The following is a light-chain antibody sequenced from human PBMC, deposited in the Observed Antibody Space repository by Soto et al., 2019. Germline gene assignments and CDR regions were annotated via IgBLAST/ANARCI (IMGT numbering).Light chain of an antibody. Sequence: QPVLTQSPSASASLGASVKLTCTLSSGHSSYAIAWHQQQPEKGPRYLMKLNSDGSHSKGDGIPDRFSGSSSGAERYLTISSLKSEDEADYYCQTWGSCPVVFGGGTKLTVL. CDR3: QTWGSCPVV. CDR1: SGHSSYA. CDR2: LNSDGSH. J-gene: IGLJ2*01. V-gene: IGLV4-69*01.